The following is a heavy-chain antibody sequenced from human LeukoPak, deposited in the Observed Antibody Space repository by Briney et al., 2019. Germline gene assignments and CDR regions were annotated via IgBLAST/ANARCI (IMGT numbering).Heavy chain of an antibody. CDR1: GGSISSSSYY. Sequence: SETLSLTCTVSGGSISSSSYYWGWIRQPPGKGLEWIGSIYYSGSTYYNPSLKSRVTISVDTSKNQFSLKLSSVTAADTAVYYCARRVASQLPPDYYYYYMDVWGKGTTVTVSS. CDR2: IYYSGST. J-gene: IGHJ6*03. D-gene: IGHD2-2*01. V-gene: IGHV4-39*07. CDR3: ARRVASQLPPDYYYYYMDV.